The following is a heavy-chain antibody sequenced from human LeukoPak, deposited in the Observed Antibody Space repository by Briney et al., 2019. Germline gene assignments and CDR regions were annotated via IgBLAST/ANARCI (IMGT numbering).Heavy chain of an antibody. V-gene: IGHV4-59*01. CDR2: IYYSGST. D-gene: IGHD2-21*02. CDR1: GGSTSSYY. Sequence: SETLSLTCTVSGGSTSSYYWSWIRQPPGKGLEWIGYIYYSGSTNYNPSLKSRVTISVDTSKNQFSLKLSSVTAADTAVYYCARAAYCGGDCYPTYFDYWGQGTLVTVSS. CDR3: ARAAYCGGDCYPTYFDY. J-gene: IGHJ4*02.